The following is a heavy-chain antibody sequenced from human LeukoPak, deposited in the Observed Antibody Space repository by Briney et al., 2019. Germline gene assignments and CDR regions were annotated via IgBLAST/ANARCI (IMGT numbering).Heavy chain of an antibody. CDR1: GFTVSAYA. CDR3: ARGAYYYED. CDR2: ISSSSSTI. D-gene: IGHD3-22*01. J-gene: IGHJ4*02. V-gene: IGHV3-48*01. Sequence: GGSLRLSCAASGFTVSAYAMAWVRQAPGKGLEWVSYISSSSSTIYYADSVKGRFTISRDNAKNSLYLQMNSLRAEDTVVYYCARGAYYYEDWGQGTLVTVSS.